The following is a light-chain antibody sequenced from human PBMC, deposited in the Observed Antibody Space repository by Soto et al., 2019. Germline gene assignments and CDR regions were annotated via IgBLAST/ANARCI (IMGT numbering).Light chain of an antibody. CDR2: EGN. CDR3: SSYTSSNTVV. Sequence: QSALTQPASVSGSPGQSITISCTGTSSDVGSYNLVSWYQQHPGKAPKLIIYEGNMRPSGVSNRFSGSKSGNTASLTISGLQAEDEANYYCSSYTSSNTVVFGGGTKLTVL. CDR1: SSDVGSYNL. V-gene: IGLV2-14*02. J-gene: IGLJ2*01.